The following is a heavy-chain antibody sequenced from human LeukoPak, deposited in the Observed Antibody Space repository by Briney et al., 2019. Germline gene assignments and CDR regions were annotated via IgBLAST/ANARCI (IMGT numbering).Heavy chain of an antibody. D-gene: IGHD3-10*01. CDR3: TNSGGFGEFPFDY. V-gene: IGHV4-39*07. J-gene: IGHJ4*02. Sequence: SETLSLTCTVSGDSISSTNYYWGWIRQPPGKGLEWIGSISYSGSTYYNPSLKSRLTISLDTSKNQFSLKLSSVTAADTAVYYCTNSGGFGEFPFDYWGQGTLVTVSS. CDR2: ISYSGST. CDR1: GDSISSTNYY.